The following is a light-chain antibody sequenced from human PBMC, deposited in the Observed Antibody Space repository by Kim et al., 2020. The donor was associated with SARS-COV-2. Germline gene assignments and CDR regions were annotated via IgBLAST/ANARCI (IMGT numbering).Light chain of an antibody. V-gene: IGLV1-44*01. J-gene: IGLJ2*01. Sequence: QMVTISCSGSTSNIDTNTVNWYQHLPGTAPQLLIHTNNQRPSGVPDRFSGSRFGTSASLTISGLQSEDEADYFCAAWEDSPDGYVVFGGGTKLTVL. CDR1: TSNIDTNT. CDR2: TNN. CDR3: AAWEDSPDGYVV.